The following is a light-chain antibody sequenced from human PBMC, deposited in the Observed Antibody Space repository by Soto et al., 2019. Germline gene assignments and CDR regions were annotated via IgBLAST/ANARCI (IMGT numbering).Light chain of an antibody. Sequence: EIVFTQSPATLSLSPGERATLSCRASQSVISYLAWYQHKPGQAPRLLIYDASNRATGIPARFIGSGSGTDFTLTISSXEPEDFAVFYCQQHSNWPITFGQGTRLEIK. J-gene: IGKJ5*01. CDR1: QSVISY. CDR2: DAS. V-gene: IGKV3-11*01. CDR3: QQHSNWPIT.